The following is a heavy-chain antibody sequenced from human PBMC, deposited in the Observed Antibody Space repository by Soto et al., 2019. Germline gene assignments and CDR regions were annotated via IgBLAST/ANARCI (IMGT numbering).Heavy chain of an antibody. D-gene: IGHD3-10*01. CDR2: IYYSGST. CDR1: GGSISSGGYY. Sequence: SETLSLTCTVSGGSISSGGYYWIWIRQHPGKGLEWIGYIYYSGSTYYNPSLKSRVTISEDTSKNQFSLRLGAVTAADTAVYYCARVLPYLHGSEGNWYYGIDVCRQGPTVPASS. CDR3: ARVLPYLHGSEGNWYYGIDV. V-gene: IGHV4-31*03. J-gene: IGHJ6*02.